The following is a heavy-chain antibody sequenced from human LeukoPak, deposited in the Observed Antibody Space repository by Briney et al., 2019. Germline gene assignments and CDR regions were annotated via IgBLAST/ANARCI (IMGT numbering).Heavy chain of an antibody. Sequence: PSETLSLTCTVSGGSISSYYWSWIRQPPGKGLEWIGYIYYSGSTNYNPSLESRVTISVDTSKNQFSLKLSSVTAADTAVYYCARHVNLDYWGQGTLVTVSS. CDR3: ARHVNLDY. J-gene: IGHJ4*02. CDR1: GGSISSYY. CDR2: IYYSGST. V-gene: IGHV4-59*08.